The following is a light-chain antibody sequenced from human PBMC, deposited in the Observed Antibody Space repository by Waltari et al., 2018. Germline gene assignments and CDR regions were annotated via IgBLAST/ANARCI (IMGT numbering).Light chain of an antibody. V-gene: IGLV8-61*01. CDR3: VLYMGGGISV. J-gene: IGLJ3*02. Sequence: QTVVTQEPSFSVSPGGTVTLTCGLSSGSVSTSYYPSWYQQTPGQAPRTIIYSTDSRSSGVPDRFSGSIVGNKAALTITGAQADDESDYYCVLYMGGGISVFGGGTKLTVL. CDR2: STD. CDR1: SGSVSTSYY.